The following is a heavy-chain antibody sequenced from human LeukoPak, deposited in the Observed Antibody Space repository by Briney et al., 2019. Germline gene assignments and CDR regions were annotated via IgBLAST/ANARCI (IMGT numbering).Heavy chain of an antibody. CDR2: IKQEGTET. J-gene: IGHJ5*02. Sequence: GGSLRLSCAASGFTFSSYWMSWVRQTPGKGLEWLANIKQEGTETYYVDSVKGRFTISRDNAKSSLYLQMNSLRAEDTAVYYCARGPRGYDSSGGPWGQGTPVTVSS. V-gene: IGHV3-7*01. CDR1: GFTFSSYW. D-gene: IGHD3-22*01. CDR3: ARGPRGYDSSGGP.